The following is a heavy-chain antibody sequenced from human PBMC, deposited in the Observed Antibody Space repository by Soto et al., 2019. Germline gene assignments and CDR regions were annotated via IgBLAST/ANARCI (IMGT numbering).Heavy chain of an antibody. D-gene: IGHD3-22*01. CDR3: AKGRKVVSYYFDY. CDR2: ISGSGGST. Sequence: GGSLRLSCAASGFTFSSYGMHWVRQAPGKGLEWVSAISGSGGSTYYADSVKGRFTISRDNSKNTLYLQMNSLRAEDTAVYYCAKGRKVVSYYFDYRGQGTLVTVSS. V-gene: IGHV3-23*01. J-gene: IGHJ4*02. CDR1: GFTFSSYG.